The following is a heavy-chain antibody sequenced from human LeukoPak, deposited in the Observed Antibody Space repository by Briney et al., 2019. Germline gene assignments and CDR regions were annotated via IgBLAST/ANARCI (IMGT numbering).Heavy chain of an antibody. CDR1: GFTFSSYS. J-gene: IGHJ4*02. D-gene: IGHD3-3*02. CDR3: ARDLLGS. CDR2: ISSSSSTI. Sequence: GSLRLSCAASGFTFSSYSMNWVRQAPGKGLEWVSYISSSSSTIYYADSVKGRFTISRDNAKNSLYLQMNSLRAEDTAVYYCARDLLGSWGQGTLVTVSS. V-gene: IGHV3-48*01.